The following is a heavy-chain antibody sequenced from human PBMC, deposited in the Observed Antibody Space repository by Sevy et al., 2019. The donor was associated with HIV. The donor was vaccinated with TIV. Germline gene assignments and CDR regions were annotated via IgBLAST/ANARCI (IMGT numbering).Heavy chain of an antibody. CDR3: ARDRGFYYGSGTYFPNFDY. CDR1: GGTFSSYA. CDR2: IIPIFGTA. D-gene: IGHD3-10*01. Sequence: ASVKVSCKASGGTFSSYAISWVRQAPGQGLEWMGGIIPIFGTANYAQKFQGRVTITADESTSKAYMELSSLRSEDTAVYYCARDRGFYYGSGTYFPNFDYWGQGTLVTVSS. J-gene: IGHJ4*02. V-gene: IGHV1-69*13.